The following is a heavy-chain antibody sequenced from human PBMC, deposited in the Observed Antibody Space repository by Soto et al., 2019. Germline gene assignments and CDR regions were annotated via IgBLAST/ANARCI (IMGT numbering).Heavy chain of an antibody. CDR1: GGSISSSNW. D-gene: IGHD3-16*02. CDR3: ASRSYAMDI. CDR2: IFHNGNT. J-gene: IGHJ6*02. Sequence: QVQLQESGPGLVKPSGTLSLTCAVSGGSISSSNWWSWVRKPPGKGLEWIGEIFHNGNTYSNPSLTGRVTMSVDKSKNQFSLNLNSVTAADTAVYYCASRSYAMDIWGQGTTVTVSS. V-gene: IGHV4-4*02.